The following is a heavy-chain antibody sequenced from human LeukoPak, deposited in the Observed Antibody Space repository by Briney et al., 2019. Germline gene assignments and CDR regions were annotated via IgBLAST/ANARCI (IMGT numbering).Heavy chain of an antibody. CDR2: IIPIFGTA. CDR1: GGTFSSYA. CDR3: ATNWGHNWNYLSVGSAFDI. Sequence: GASVKVSCKASGGTFSSYAISWVRQAPGQGLELMGGIIPIFGTANYAQKFQGRVTITADKSTSTAYMELSSLRSEDTAVYYCATNWGHNWNYLSVGSAFDIWGQGTMVTVSS. V-gene: IGHV1-69*06. J-gene: IGHJ3*02. D-gene: IGHD1-7*01.